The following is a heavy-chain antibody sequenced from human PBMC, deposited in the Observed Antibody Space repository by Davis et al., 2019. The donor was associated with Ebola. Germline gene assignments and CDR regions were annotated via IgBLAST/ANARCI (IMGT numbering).Heavy chain of an antibody. CDR1: GGTFSSYA. V-gene: IGHV1-69*04. J-gene: IGHJ6*02. D-gene: IGHD5-18*01. Sequence: AASVKVSCKASGGTFSSYAISWVRQAPGQGLEWMGRIIPILGLANYAQKFQGRVTITADKSTSTAYMELSSLRSEDTAVYYCARDSGYSYGAGYYGMDVWGQGTTVTVSS. CDR3: ARDSGYSYGAGYYGMDV. CDR2: IIPILGLA.